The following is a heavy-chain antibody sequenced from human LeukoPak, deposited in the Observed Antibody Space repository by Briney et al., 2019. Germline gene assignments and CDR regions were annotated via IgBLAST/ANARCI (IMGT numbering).Heavy chain of an antibody. Sequence: PGGSLRLSCAASGFIFSHYGMNWVRQAPGKGLEWVSGITSRSTTYYADSVKGRFTVSRDNSKNTLYLQMNSLRAEDTAVYYCVRGAYSSSWLNFDYWGQGTLVTVSS. D-gene: IGHD6-13*01. CDR1: GFIFSHYG. J-gene: IGHJ4*02. V-gene: IGHV3-NL1*01. CDR2: ITSRSTT. CDR3: VRGAYSSSWLNFDY.